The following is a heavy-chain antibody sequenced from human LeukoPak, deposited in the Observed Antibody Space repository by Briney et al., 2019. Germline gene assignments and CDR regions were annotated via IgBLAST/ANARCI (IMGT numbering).Heavy chain of an antibody. CDR1: GFTFSSYE. CDR2: VSSSGSTI. D-gene: IGHD2-15*01. CDR3: AKVPSRVVVVAATGYYFDY. Sequence: GGSLRLSCAASGFTFSSYEMNWVRQAPGKGLEWVSYVSSSGSTIYYADSVKGRFTISRDNAKNSLYLQMNSLRAEDTAVYYCAKVPSRVVVVAATGYYFDYWGQGTLVTVSS. V-gene: IGHV3-48*03. J-gene: IGHJ4*02.